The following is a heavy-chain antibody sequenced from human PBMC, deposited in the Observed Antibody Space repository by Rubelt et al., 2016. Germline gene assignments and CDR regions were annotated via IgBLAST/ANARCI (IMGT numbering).Heavy chain of an antibody. D-gene: IGHD5-12*01. CDR2: INHGGST. J-gene: IGHJ4*02. V-gene: IGHV4-34*01. CDR3: ARSSGYDYGYDY. Sequence: QVQLKQWGAGLLKPSETLSVTCAVYGGSFSGYYWTWIRQPPGKGLEWIGEINHGGSTNHNPSLKSRVTIAVDTSKNQISLKWGSVTAADTAMDYWARSSGYDYGYDYWGQGTLVTVSS. CDR1: GGSFSGYY.